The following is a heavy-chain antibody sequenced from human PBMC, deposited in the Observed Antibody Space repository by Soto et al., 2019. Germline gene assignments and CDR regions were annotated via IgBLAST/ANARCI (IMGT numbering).Heavy chain of an antibody. V-gene: IGHV4-4*07. CDR1: GGSISSYY. CDR2: IYTSGST. J-gene: IGHJ4*02. CDR3: ARGVLSGSYYGAGYFDY. Sequence: SETLSLTCTVSGGSISSYYWSWIRQPAGKGLEWIGRIYTSGSTNYNPSLKSRVTMSVDTSKNQFSLKLSSVTAADTAVYYCARGVLSGSYYGAGYFDYWGQGALVTVSS. D-gene: IGHD1-26*01.